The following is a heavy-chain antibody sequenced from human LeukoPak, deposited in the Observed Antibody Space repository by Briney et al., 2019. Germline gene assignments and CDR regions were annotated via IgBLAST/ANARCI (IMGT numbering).Heavy chain of an antibody. V-gene: IGHV1-69*05. CDR1: GGTFSSYA. J-gene: IGHJ5*02. CDR2: IIPIFGTA. Sequence: SVKVSCKASGGTFSSYAISWVRQAPGQGLEWMGGIIPIFGTANYAQKFQGRVTITTDESTSTAYMELSSLRSEDTAVYYCARQQSYYYDSSGYYLNWFDPWGQGTLVTVSS. D-gene: IGHD3-22*01. CDR3: ARQQSYYYDSSGYYLNWFDP.